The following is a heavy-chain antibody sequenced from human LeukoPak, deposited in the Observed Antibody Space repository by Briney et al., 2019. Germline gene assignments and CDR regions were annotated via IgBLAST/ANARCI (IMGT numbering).Heavy chain of an antibody. CDR1: GYTFTSYD. J-gene: IGHJ5*02. CDR2: MNPNSGNT. CDR3: ARVSGYSSSSRGNWFDP. V-gene: IGHV1-8*01. Sequence: ASVKVSCKASGYTFTSYDINWVRQATGQGLEWMGWMNPNSGNTGYAQKLQGRVTMTRNTSISTAYMELSSLRSEDTAVYYCARVSGYSSSSRGNWFDPWGQGTLVTVSS. D-gene: IGHD6-6*01.